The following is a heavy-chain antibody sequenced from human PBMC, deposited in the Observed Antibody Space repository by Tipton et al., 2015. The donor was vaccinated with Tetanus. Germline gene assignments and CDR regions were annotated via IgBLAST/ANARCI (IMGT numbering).Heavy chain of an antibody. D-gene: IGHD2-2*01. CDR3: ARSIAAASVWPFDY. Sequence: TLSLTCTVSGASIISSSYFWGWIRQPPGKGLEWIGHIFYSGSTHYNPSLESRVTMSVDLTRKHVFLRMTSVTAADTAVYYCARSIAAASVWPFDYWGPGNPGHRLL. V-gene: IGHV4-39*02. CDR2: IFYSGST. CDR1: GASIISSSYF. J-gene: IGHJ4*02.